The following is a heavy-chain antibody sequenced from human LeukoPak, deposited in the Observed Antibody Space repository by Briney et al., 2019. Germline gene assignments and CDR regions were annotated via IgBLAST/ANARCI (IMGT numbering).Heavy chain of an antibody. CDR1: GRSISSSSFS. D-gene: IGHD2-21*02. CDR2: SYYSGTT. CDR3: ARRLYCGGDCYSFDY. Sequence: PTETLSLTCTVPGRSISSSSFSWGWFRQPPGKGLEWIGRSYYSGTTYYNPSLKNRVTISVDTSKNQFCLKLSSVTAADTAVYYCARRLYCGGDCYSFDYWGQGTLVTVSS. J-gene: IGHJ4*02. V-gene: IGHV4-39*01.